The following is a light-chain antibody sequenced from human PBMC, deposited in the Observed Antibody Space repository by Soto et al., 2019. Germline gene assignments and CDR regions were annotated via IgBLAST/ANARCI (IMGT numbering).Light chain of an antibody. CDR3: QQYGASPLT. V-gene: IGKV3-20*01. CDR2: GAS. CDR1: ESVYINS. J-gene: IGKJ3*01. Sequence: EIVLTQSPGTLSLSPGESATLSCKASESVYINSFAWYYQKPGQPPRLLIYGASTRATGIPDRFSGSGSGTDFVLSINRLEVEDSGMYYCQQYGASPLTFGPGNRVDIK.